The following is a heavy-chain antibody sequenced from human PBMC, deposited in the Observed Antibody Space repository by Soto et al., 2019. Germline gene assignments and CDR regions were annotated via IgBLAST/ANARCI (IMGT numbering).Heavy chain of an antibody. J-gene: IGHJ3*02. CDR3: ARPQTPFCISTRRYAPPLHKDAFEI. D-gene: IGHD2-2*01. CDR1: GGTFSSYA. Sequence: SVKVSCKASGGTFSSYAISWVRQAPGQGLEWMGGIIPIFGTANYAQKVQGRVTITADESTSTAYMELSSLRSEDTAVYYCARPQTPFCISTRRYAPPLHKDAFEIWAQGTMSTV. CDR2: IIPIFGTA. V-gene: IGHV1-69*13.